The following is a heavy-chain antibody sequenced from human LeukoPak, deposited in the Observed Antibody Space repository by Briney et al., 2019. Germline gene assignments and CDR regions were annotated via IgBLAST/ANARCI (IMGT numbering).Heavy chain of an antibody. CDR3: ARAPNYYGAGRYVDY. CDR2: INSDGSST. J-gene: IGHJ4*02. CDR1: GFTFSSYW. D-gene: IGHD3-10*01. V-gene: IGHV3-74*01. Sequence: GGSLRLSCAASGFTFSSYWMHWVRQAPGKGLVWVSRINSDGSSTSYADSVKGRFTISRDNAKNTLYLQMNSLRAEDTAVYYCARAPNYYGAGRYVDYWGQGTLVTVSS.